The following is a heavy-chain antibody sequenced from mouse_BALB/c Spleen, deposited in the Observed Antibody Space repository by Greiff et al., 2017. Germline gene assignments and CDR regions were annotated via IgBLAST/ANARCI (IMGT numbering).Heavy chain of an antibody. J-gene: IGHJ4*01. CDR2: IRSKSNNYAT. CDR3: VRSYYYAMDY. Sequence: DVKLVESGGGLVQPKGSLKLSCAASGFTFNTYAMNWVRQAPGKGLEWVARIRSKSNNYATYYADSVKDRFTISRDDSQSMLYLQMNNLKTEDTAMYYCVRSYYYAMDYWGQGTSVTVSS. V-gene: IGHV10-1*02. CDR1: GFTFNTYA.